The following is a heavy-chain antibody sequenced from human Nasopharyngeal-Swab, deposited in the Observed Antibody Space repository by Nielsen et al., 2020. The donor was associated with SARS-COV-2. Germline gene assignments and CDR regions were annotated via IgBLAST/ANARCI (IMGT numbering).Heavy chain of an antibody. D-gene: IGHD3-22*01. CDR3: ARYGSTYYYDSSGYTQGVYFQH. CDR2: IYYSGST. J-gene: IGHJ1*01. Sequence: SQTLSLTCAVYGGSFSSYYWSWIRQPPGKGLEWIGYIYYSGSTNYNPSLKSRVTISVDTSKNQFSLKLSSVTAADTAVYYCARYGSTYYYDSSGYTQGVYFQHWGQGTLVTVSS. CDR1: GGSFSSYY. V-gene: IGHV4-59*01.